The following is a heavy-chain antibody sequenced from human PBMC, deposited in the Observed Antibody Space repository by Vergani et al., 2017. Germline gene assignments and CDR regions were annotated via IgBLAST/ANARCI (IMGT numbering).Heavy chain of an antibody. D-gene: IGHD2-21*01. CDR3: ARGNCGVNCPKYNWLAP. CDR1: GYSIRNGYY. V-gene: IGHV4-38-2*01. CDR2: IYPNGNG. J-gene: IGHJ5*02. Sequence: QVQLQESGPGLVEPSETLSLTCAVSGYSIRNGYYWGWIRQPPGKGLEWIGRIYPNGNGNYNESLRSRLTMSIDTSRSQFSLSLSSVTAADTAVYYCARGNCGVNCPKYNWLAPWGRGILVTVSS.